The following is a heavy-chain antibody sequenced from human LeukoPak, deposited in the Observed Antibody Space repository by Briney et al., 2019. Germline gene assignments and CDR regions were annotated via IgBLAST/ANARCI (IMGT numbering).Heavy chain of an antibody. Sequence: SETLSLTCTVSGGSISGYYWSWIRQPPGKGLEWIGYIYYSGSTNYNPSLKGRVTISVDTSKNQFSLKLSSVTAADTAVYYCARLIRYFDWFPFDYWGQGTLVTVSS. CDR1: GGSISGYY. D-gene: IGHD3-9*01. CDR3: ARLIRYFDWFPFDY. J-gene: IGHJ4*02. CDR2: IYYSGST. V-gene: IGHV4-59*08.